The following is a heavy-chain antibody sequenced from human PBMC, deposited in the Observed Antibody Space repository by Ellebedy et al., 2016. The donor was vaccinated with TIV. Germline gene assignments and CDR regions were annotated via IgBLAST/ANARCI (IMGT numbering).Heavy chain of an antibody. CDR1: GGTFSSYA. V-gene: IGHV1-69*13. CDR2: IIPIFGTA. CDR3: ASNSSSPKYYYDRPEIYGMDV. Sequence: SVKVSCXASGGTFSSYAISWVRQAPGQGLEWMGGIIPIFGTANYAQKFQGRVTITADESTSTAYMELSSLRSEDTAVYYCASNSSSPKYYYDRPEIYGMDVWGQGTTVTVSS. D-gene: IGHD3-22*01. J-gene: IGHJ6*02.